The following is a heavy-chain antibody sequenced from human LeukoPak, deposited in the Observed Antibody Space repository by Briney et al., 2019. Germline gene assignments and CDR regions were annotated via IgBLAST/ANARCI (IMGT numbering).Heavy chain of an antibody. V-gene: IGHV3-30-3*01. D-gene: IGHD6-13*01. J-gene: IGHJ4*02. CDR1: GFTFSSYA. CDR2: ISYDGSNK. CDR3: ARDSYSSSWYAQH. Sequence: PGGSLRLSCAASGFTFSSYAMHWVRQAPGKGLEWVAVISYDGSNKYYADSVKGRFTISSDNSKNTLYLQMNSLGAEDTAVYYCARDSYSSSWYAQHWGQGTLVTVSS.